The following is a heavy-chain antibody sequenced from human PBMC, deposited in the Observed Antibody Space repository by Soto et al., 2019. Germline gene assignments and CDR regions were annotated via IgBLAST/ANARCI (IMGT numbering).Heavy chain of an antibody. Sequence: AGGSLRLSCAASGFTFSSYSMNWVRQAPGKGLEWVSSISSSSSYIYYADSVKGRFTISRDNAKNSLYLQMNSLRAEDTAVYYCARDNGLRWPRWAFDIWGQGTMVTVSS. V-gene: IGHV3-21*01. CDR3: ARDNGLRWPRWAFDI. CDR2: ISSSSSYI. J-gene: IGHJ3*02. CDR1: GFTFSSYS. D-gene: IGHD4-17*01.